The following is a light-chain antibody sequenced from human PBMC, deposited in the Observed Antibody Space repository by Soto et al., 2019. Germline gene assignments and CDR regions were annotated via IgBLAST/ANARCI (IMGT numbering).Light chain of an antibody. V-gene: IGLV2-14*01. CDR1: SSDVGGYNY. J-gene: IGLJ1*01. Sequence: QSALTQPASVSGSPGQSITISCTGTSSDVGGYNYVCWYQHHPGKAPKLILSEVSNRPSGVSDRFSGSKSGNTASLPISGLQPEDEADYYCTSFTSSTTYVFGTGTKVTV. CDR3: TSFTSSTTYV. CDR2: EVS.